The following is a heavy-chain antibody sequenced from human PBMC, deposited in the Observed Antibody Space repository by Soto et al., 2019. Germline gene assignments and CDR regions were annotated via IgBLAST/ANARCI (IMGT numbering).Heavy chain of an antibody. J-gene: IGHJ5*02. CDR2: IYYSGST. CDR3: AREVRSPKRVIRWFDP. V-gene: IGHV4-30-4*01. CDR1: GGSISSGDYY. Sequence: SETLSLTCTVSGGSISSGDYYWSWIRQPPGKGLEWIGYIYYSGSTYYNPSLKSRVTISVDTSKNQFSLKLSSVTAADTAAYYCAREVRSPKRVIRWFDPWGQGTLVTVS. D-gene: IGHD4-17*01.